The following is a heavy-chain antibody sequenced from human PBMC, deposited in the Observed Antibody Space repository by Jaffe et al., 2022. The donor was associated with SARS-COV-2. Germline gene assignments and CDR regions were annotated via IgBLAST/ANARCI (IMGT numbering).Heavy chain of an antibody. CDR1: GFTFSSYA. J-gene: IGHJ6*02. D-gene: IGHD2-21*02. CDR2: ISYDGSNK. CDR3: AGEVTAVFAFNYYYYGMDV. Sequence: QVQLVESGGGVVQPGRSLRLSCAASGFTFSSYAMHWVRQAPGKGLEWVAVISYDGSNKYYADSVKGRFTISRDNSKNTLYLQMNSLRAEDTAVYYCAGEVTAVFAFNYYYYGMDVWGQGTTVTVSS. V-gene: IGHV3-30-3*01.